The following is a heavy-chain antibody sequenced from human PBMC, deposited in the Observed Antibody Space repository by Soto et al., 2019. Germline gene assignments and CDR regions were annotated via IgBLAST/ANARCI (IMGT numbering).Heavy chain of an antibody. CDR1: GYTFIGYY. Sequence: QVQLVQSGAEVKKPGASVKVSCKASGYTFIGYYIQWVRQAPGQRPEWMGWINPDNGDTKYAQKFQGRVTMTRDTASTKVFMELRGLTSDDTAVYFCARKLGYSGSEGFSLGYWGQGTPVTVSS. CDR2: INPDNGDT. CDR3: ARKLGYSGSEGFSLGY. J-gene: IGHJ4*01. D-gene: IGHD7-27*01. V-gene: IGHV1-2*02.